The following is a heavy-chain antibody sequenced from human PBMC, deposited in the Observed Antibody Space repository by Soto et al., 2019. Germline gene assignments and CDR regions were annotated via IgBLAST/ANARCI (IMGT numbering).Heavy chain of an antibody. CDR1: GFTFSSYW. J-gene: IGHJ4*02. D-gene: IGHD3-3*01. CDR3: ARDPVLRFLERDY. V-gene: IGHV3-7*01. Sequence: GGSLRLSCAASGFTFSSYWMSWVRQAPGKGLEWVANIKQDGSEKYYVDSVKGRFTISRDNAKNSLYLQMNSLRAEDTAVYYCARDPVLRFLERDYWGQGTLVTVSS. CDR2: IKQDGSEK.